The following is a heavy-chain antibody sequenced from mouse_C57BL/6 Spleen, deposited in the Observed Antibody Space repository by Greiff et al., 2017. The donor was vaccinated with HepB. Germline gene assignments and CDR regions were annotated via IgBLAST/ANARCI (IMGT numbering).Heavy chain of an antibody. D-gene: IGHD2-4*01. V-gene: IGHV1-82*01. CDR2: IYPGDGDT. J-gene: IGHJ4*01. Sequence: VKVVESGPELVKPGASVKISCKASGYAFSSSWMNWVKQRPGKGLEWIGRIYPGDGDTNYNGKFKGKATLTADKSSSTAYMQLSSLTSEDSAVYFCAREYDYYYAMDYWGQGTSVTVSS. CDR3: AREYDYYYAMDY. CDR1: GYAFSSSW.